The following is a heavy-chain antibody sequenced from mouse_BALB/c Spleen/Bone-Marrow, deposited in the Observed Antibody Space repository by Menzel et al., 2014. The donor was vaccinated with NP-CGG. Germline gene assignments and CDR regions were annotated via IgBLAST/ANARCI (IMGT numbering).Heavy chain of an antibody. D-gene: IGHD1-1*01. J-gene: IGHJ2*01. CDR2: IDPANGNT. V-gene: IGHV14-3*02. CDR3: ARSYGSSPFDY. Sequence: EVQVVESGAELVKPGASVKLSCTASGFNIKDTYMHWVKQRPEQGLEWIGRIDPANGNTKYDPKFQGKATITADTSSNTAYLQLSSLTSEDTAVYYCARSYGSSPFDYWGQGTTLTVSS. CDR1: GFNIKDTY.